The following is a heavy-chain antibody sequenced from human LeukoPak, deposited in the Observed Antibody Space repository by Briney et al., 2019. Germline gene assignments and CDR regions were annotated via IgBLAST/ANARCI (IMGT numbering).Heavy chain of an antibody. CDR2: IEMEAGKT. J-gene: IGHJ4*02. Sequence: GGSLTLSCSPSGFSFGIHWTHWVRHATGKGLVWVGRIEMEAGKTRYADSVEGRFTISRENAIKTLYRHWNSLRAEDTAVYYCTRDGSGSSIPFDYGSQGTLVTVSS. CDR1: GFSFGIHW. CDR3: TRDGSGSSIPFDY. V-gene: IGHV3-74*01. D-gene: IGHD6-13*01.